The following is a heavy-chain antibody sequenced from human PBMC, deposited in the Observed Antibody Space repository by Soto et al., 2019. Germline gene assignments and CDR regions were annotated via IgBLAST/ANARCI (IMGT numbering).Heavy chain of an antibody. CDR3: GRAGGGAAAGRWYFDY. D-gene: IGHD6-13*01. CDR2: IYYSGST. CDR1: GGSISSSSYY. J-gene: IGHJ4*02. Sequence: QLQLQESGPGLVKPSETLSLTCTVSGGSISSSSYYWGWIRQPSGKGLEWIGSIYYSGSTYYNPSLKSRVTISVDTSKNPFSLKLSSVAAGDPAVYYCGRAGGGAAAGRWYFDYWGQGTLVTVSS. V-gene: IGHV4-39*01.